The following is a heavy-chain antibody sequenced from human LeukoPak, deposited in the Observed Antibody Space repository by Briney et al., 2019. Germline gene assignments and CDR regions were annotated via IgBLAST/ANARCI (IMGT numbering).Heavy chain of an antibody. V-gene: IGHV3-21*01. D-gene: IGHD4-17*01. CDR2: ISSSSSYI. CDR3: ARDYGDYVAYFDY. J-gene: IGHJ4*02. CDR1: GFTFSSYS. Sequence: GGSLRLSCAASGFTFSSYSMKWVRQAPGKGLEWVSSISSSSSYIYYADSVKGRFTISRDNAKNSLYLQMNTLRAEDTAVYYCARDYGDYVAYFDYWSQGTLVTVSS.